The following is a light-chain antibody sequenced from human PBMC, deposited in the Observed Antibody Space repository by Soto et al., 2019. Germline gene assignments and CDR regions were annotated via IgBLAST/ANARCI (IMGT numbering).Light chain of an antibody. CDR1: QDIASY. J-gene: IGKJ1*01. Sequence: DIQLTQSPSFLSASVGDRVIITCRASQDIASYLGWYQQKPGKAPKLLIYPASTLQSGVPSRFSGSGSGTEFTLTISSLQPEDFATYYCQQLKKDPWTFGQGTKVEIK. CDR3: QQLKKDPWT. CDR2: PAS. V-gene: IGKV1-9*01.